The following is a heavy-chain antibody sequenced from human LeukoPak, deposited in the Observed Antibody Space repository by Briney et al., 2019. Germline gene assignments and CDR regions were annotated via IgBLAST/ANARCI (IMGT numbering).Heavy chain of an antibody. Sequence: ASVKVSCKASGYTFTSYDINWVRQATGQGLEWMGWINPNSGGTNYAQKFQGRVTMTRDTSISTAYMELSRLRSDDTAVYYCARDRVVPAAIGYYGMDVWGQGTTVTVSS. D-gene: IGHD2-2*01. CDR1: GYTFTSYD. V-gene: IGHV1-2*02. CDR3: ARDRVVPAAIGYYGMDV. J-gene: IGHJ6*02. CDR2: INPNSGGT.